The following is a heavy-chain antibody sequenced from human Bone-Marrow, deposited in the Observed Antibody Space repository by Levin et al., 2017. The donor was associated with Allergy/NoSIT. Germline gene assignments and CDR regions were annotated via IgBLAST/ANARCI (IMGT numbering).Heavy chain of an antibody. CDR3: ARLAGFSRGWYLPY. V-gene: IGHV4-34*01. J-gene: IGHJ4*02. CDR1: GGSLSGYY. D-gene: IGHD6-19*01. Sequence: SETLSLTCAVSGGSLSGYYWTWIRQPPGKGLEWIGEINHRGSAAYNPSLNSRITMSVDTSKNQCSLNLISVTAADTAMYYCARLAGFSRGWYLPYWGQGTLVTVSS. CDR2: INHRGSA.